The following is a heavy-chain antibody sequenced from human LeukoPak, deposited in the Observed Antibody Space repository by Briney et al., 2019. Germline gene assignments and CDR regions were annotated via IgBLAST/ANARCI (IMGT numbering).Heavy chain of an antibody. Sequence: GGSLRLSCAASGFTFSNAWMSWVRQAPGKGLEWVGRIKSKTDGGTTDYAAPVKGRFTISRDDSKNTLHLQMNSLKAEDTAVYYCTTGVDGYNFDYWGQGTLVTVSS. CDR2: IKSKTDGGTT. D-gene: IGHD5-24*01. V-gene: IGHV3-15*01. CDR3: TTGVDGYNFDY. CDR1: GFTFSNAW. J-gene: IGHJ4*02.